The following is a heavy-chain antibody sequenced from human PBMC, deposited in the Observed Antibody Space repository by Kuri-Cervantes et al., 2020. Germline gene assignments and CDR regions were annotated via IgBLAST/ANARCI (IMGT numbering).Heavy chain of an antibody. CDR1: GYTFTGYY. V-gene: IGHV1-2*04. Sequence: ASVKVSCKASGYTFTGYYMHWVRQAPGQGLEWMGWINPNSGGTNYAQKFQGWVTMTRDTSISTACMELSRLRSDDTAVYYCARSLRRDNREDYWGQGTLVTVSS. CDR2: INPNSGGT. D-gene: IGHD2/OR15-2a*01. CDR3: ARSLRRDNREDY. J-gene: IGHJ4*02.